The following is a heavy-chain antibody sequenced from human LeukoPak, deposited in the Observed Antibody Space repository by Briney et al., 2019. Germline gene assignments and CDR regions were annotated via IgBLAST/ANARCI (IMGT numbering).Heavy chain of an antibody. CDR3: ARSMGSGGSCCLSYYYYMDV. D-gene: IGHD2-15*01. J-gene: IGHJ6*03. CDR1: GYSISSAFY. V-gene: IGHV4-38-2*02. Sequence: SETLSLTCTISGYSISSAFYWGWIRQPPGKGLEWIGSIYYSGSTYYNPSLKSRVTISVDTSKNQFSLKLSSVTAADTAVYYCARSMGSGGSCCLSYYYYMDVWGKGTTVTVSS. CDR2: IYYSGST.